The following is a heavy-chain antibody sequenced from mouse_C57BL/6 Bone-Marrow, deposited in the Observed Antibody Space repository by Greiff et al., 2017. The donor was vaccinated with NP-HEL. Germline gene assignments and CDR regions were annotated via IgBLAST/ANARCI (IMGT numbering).Heavy chain of an antibody. J-gene: IGHJ3*01. CDR2: IYPRSGNT. CDR3: ARDGYHPLAY. D-gene: IGHD2-3*01. Sequence: QVQLQQSGAELARPGASVKLSCNASGYTFTSYGISWVKQRTGQGLEWIGEIYPRSGNTYYNEKFKGKATLTADKSSSTAYMELRSLTSEDSAVYFCARDGYHPLAYWGQGTLVTVSA. CDR1: GYTFTSYG. V-gene: IGHV1-81*01.